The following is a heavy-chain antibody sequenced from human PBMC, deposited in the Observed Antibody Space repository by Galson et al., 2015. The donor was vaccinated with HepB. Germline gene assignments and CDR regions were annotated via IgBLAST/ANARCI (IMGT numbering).Heavy chain of an antibody. CDR3: ARDQKSLRFLVGRFDP. CDR2: ISAYNGNT. CDR1: GGTFSSYA. J-gene: IGHJ5*02. V-gene: IGHV1-18*01. Sequence: SVKVSCKASGGTFSSYAISWVRQAPGQGLEWMGWISAYNGNTNYAQKLQGRVTMTTDTSTSTAYMELRSLRSDDTAVYYCARDQKSLRFLVGRFDPWGQGTLVTVSS. D-gene: IGHD3-3*01.